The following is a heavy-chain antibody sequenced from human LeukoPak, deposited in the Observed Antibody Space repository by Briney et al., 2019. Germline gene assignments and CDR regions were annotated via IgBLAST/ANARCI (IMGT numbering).Heavy chain of an antibody. CDR1: GFTFSSYA. J-gene: IGHJ4*02. D-gene: IGHD6-19*01. CDR3: ANGGSIAVATPLDY. V-gene: IGHV3-23*01. Sequence: GGSLRLSCAASGFTFSSYAMSWVRQAPGKGLEWVSGITGSGGSTYYADSVKGRFTISRDNSKNTLYLQVNSLRAEDTAVYYCANGGSIAVATPLDYWGQGTLVTVSS. CDR2: ITGSGGST.